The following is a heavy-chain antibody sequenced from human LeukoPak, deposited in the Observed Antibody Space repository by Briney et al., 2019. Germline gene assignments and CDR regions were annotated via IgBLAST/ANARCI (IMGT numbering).Heavy chain of an antibody. V-gene: IGHV4-34*01. CDR1: GGPFRGFF. Sequence: SETLSLTCAVSGGPFRGFFWSWIRQPPGKGLEWIAEASHGGTSNYNPPLKSRITISVDTYKSQFSLKLTSVTAAATAVYYCARGIFYGGRKQYIWFDLWGQGTLVTVSS. D-gene: IGHD2/OR15-2a*01. J-gene: IGHJ5*02. CDR3: ARGIFYGGRKQYIWFDL. CDR2: ASHGGTS.